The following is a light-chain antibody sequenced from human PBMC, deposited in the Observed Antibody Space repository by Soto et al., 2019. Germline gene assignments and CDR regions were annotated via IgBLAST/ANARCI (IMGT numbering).Light chain of an antibody. CDR3: SSYTSSSTV. CDR1: SSDVGGYNY. V-gene: IGLV2-14*01. CDR2: EVS. J-gene: IGLJ1*01. Sequence: QSVLTQPASVSGSPGQSITISCTGTSSDVGGYNYVSWYQQHPGKAPKLMIYEVSNRPSGVSNRFSGSKSGNTASLTIPGLQAEDEADYYCSSYTSSSTVFGTGTKVTVL.